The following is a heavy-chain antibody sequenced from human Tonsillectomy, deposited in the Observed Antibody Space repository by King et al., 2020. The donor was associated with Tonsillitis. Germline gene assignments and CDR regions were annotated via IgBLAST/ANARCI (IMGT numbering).Heavy chain of an antibody. CDR1: GFTFSSYG. J-gene: IGHJ4*02. Sequence: VQLVESGGGVVQPGRSLRLSCAASGFTFSSYGMHWVRQAPGKGLEWVAVIWYDGSNKYYADSVKGRFTISRDNSKKTLNLQMNSLRAEDTDVYYCARDSGWGDIGDAWGQGTLVTVSS. CDR3: ARDSGWGDIGDA. D-gene: IGHD3-10*01. CDR2: IWYDGSNK. V-gene: IGHV3-33*08.